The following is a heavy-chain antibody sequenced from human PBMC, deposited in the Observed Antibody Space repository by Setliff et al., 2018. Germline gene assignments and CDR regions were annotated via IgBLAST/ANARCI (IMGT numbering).Heavy chain of an antibody. Sequence: SETLSLTCTVSGGSISSYYWSWIRQPPGKGLERIGYIYNSGSTNYNPSLKSRVTISVDTSKNQISLKLTSVTAADTAVYYCAKEGYYDHFGYYHYYFDFWGQGTLVTVSS. D-gene: IGHD3-22*01. V-gene: IGHV4-59*01. J-gene: IGHJ4*02. CDR1: GGSISSYY. CDR3: AKEGYYDHFGYYHYYFDF. CDR2: IYNSGST.